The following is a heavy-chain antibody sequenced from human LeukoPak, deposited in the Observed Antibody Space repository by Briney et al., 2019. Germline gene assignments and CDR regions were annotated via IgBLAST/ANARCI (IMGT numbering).Heavy chain of an antibody. V-gene: IGHV1-2*02. CDR2: INPKSGGT. D-gene: IGHD6-19*01. J-gene: IGHJ4*02. Sequence: GASVKVSCKASGYSFTGYYLDWVRQAPGQGLEWMGWINPKSGGTNYAQKFPGRVTMTRDTSISTAYMELSSLRSDDTAIYYWARRVFSGWGYYFDYWGQGTLVTVSS. CDR3: ARRVFSGWGYYFDY. CDR1: GYSFTGYY.